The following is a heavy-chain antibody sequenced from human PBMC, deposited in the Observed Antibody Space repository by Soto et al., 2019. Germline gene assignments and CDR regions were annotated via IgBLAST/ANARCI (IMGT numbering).Heavy chain of an antibody. Sequence: ASVKVSCKASGYTFNSYGISWVRQAPGQGLEWMGWISAYNGNTNYAQKLQGRVTMTTDTSTSTAYMELRSLRSDDTAVYYCAKTLTQYSSSWYYFDYWGQGTLVTVS. CDR1: GYTFNSYG. CDR3: AKTLTQYSSSWYYFDY. J-gene: IGHJ4*02. CDR2: ISAYNGNT. D-gene: IGHD6-13*01. V-gene: IGHV1-18*01.